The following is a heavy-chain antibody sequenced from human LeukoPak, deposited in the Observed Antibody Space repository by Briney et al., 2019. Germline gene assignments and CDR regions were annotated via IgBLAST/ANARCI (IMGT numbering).Heavy chain of an antibody. CDR3: AKDSLKYSSLDY. D-gene: IGHD6-6*01. J-gene: IGHJ4*02. Sequence: PGGSLRLSCAASGFTFSSYAMHWVRQAPGKGLEWVAVISYDGSNKYYADSVKGRFTISRDNSKNTLYLQMNSLRAEDTAVYYCAKDSLKYSSLDYWGQGTLVTVSS. CDR1: GFTFSSYA. V-gene: IGHV3-30*04. CDR2: ISYDGSNK.